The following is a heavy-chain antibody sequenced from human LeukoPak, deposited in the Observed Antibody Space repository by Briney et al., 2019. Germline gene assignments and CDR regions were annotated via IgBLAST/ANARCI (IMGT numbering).Heavy chain of an antibody. D-gene: IGHD2-21*02. CDR1: GFTFSSSW. Sequence: GGSLRLSCAASGFTFSSSWMHWVRQAPGKGLVWVSRINPDGSSTSHANSVKGRFTISRDNAKNTVYLQMNSLRAEDTAVYYCARGVGGDRDYWGQGTLVTVSS. CDR3: ARGVGGDRDY. V-gene: IGHV3-74*01. CDR2: INPDGSST. J-gene: IGHJ4*02.